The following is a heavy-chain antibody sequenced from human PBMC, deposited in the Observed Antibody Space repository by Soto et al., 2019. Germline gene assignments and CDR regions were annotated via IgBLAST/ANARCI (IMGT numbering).Heavy chain of an antibody. J-gene: IGHJ4*02. CDR2: INHSGST. CDR1: GGSFSGYY. CDR3: ARGRKYDFGSGYSVAPYYFEY. D-gene: IGHD3-3*01. V-gene: IGHV4-34*01. Sequence: QVQLQQWGAGLLKPSETLSLTCAVYGGSFSGYYWSWIRQPPGKGLEWIGEINHSGSTNYNPSLKSRVTISVDTSKNQFSLKLSSVTAADTAVYYCARGRKYDFGSGYSVAPYYFEYWGQGTLVTVSS.